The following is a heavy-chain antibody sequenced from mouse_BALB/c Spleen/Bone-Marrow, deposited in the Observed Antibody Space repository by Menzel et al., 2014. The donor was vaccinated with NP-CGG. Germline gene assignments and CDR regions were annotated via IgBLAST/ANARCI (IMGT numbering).Heavy chain of an antibody. CDR1: GFNIKDTY. Sequence: EVQLQQSGAELVKPGASVKLSCTASGFNIKDTYMHWVKQRPEQGLEWIGRIGPANGNTKYDPKFQGKAPITADTSSNTAYLQLSSLTSEDTAVYYFASYRDGWYFDVWGAGTTVTVSS. CDR3: ASYRDGWYFDV. V-gene: IGHV14-3*02. CDR2: IGPANGNT. D-gene: IGHD2-14*01. J-gene: IGHJ1*01.